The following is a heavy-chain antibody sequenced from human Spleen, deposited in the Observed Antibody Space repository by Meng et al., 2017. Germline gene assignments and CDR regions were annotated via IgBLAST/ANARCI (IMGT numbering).Heavy chain of an antibody. V-gene: IGHV3-74*01. Sequence: GESLKISCAASGFTFSSYWMHWVRQAPGKGLVWVSRINSDGSSTSYADSVKGRFTISRDNAKNSLFLQMNSLRADDTAVYYCGSHPYGAFDYWGQGTLVTVSS. CDR2: INSDGSST. J-gene: IGHJ4*02. CDR1: GFTFSSYW. CDR3: GSHPYGAFDY. D-gene: IGHD1-26*01.